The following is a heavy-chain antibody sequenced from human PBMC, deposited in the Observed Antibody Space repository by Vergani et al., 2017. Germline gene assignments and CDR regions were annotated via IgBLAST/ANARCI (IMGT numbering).Heavy chain of an antibody. D-gene: IGHD2-15*01. CDR1: GFPFSSYA. Sequence: EVQLLESGGGLVQPGGSLRLSCAASGFPFSSYAMSWVRQAPGKGLEWVTAISGSGGSTYYADSVKGRFTISRDNSKNTLYLQMNSLRSEDTGVYCCAKNPLCGGSCYVRLFKLDYWGQGTLVTVSS. V-gene: IGHV3-23*01. CDR3: AKNPLCGGSCYVRLFKLDY. J-gene: IGHJ4*02. CDR2: ISGSGGST.